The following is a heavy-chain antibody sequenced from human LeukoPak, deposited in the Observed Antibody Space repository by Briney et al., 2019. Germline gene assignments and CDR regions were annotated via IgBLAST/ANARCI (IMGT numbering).Heavy chain of an antibody. J-gene: IGHJ4*02. V-gene: IGHV3-53*01. CDR2: IFPDGQT. CDR3: ARANPVYGDFDY. Sequence: PGGSLRLSCTLSGLTVNDNYMSCVPQAPRKGLEWVSLIFPDGQTSYADFVQGRFSISRDMSRNTLFLDMSSLRAEDTAVFFCARANPVYGDFDYWGQGTLVTVSS. D-gene: IGHD4-17*01. CDR1: GLTVNDNY.